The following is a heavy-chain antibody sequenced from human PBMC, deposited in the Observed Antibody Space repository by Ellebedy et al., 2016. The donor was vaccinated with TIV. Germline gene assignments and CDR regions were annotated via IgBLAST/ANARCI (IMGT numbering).Heavy chain of an antibody. CDR1: GFTFNNFA. V-gene: IGHV3-23*01. D-gene: IGHD1-14*01. J-gene: IGHJ4*02. CDR2: INGDTT. Sequence: GESLKISCAASGFTFNNFAMSWVRQAPEKGLEWVSDINGDTTYTADSVRGRFTISRDNSKNTLYLQLNSLRAEETAVYYCARAPDPDYWGQGTLVTVSS. CDR3: ARAPDPDY.